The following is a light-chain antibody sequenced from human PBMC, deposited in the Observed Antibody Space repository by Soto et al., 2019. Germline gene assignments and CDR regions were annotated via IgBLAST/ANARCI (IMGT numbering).Light chain of an antibody. J-gene: IGLJ1*01. V-gene: IGLV1-40*01. CDR2: GNS. CDR3: QSYYSSLSGFYV. Sequence: QSVLTQPPSVSGAPGQRVTISCTGSRSNIGAGYDVHWYQQLPGTAPKLLIYGNSNRPSGVPDRFSGSKSGTSASLAITGLQAEDEADYYCQSYYSSLSGFYVFGTGTKLTVL. CDR1: RSNIGAGYD.